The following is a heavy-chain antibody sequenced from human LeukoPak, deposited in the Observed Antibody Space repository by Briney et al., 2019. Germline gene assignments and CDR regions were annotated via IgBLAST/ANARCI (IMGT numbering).Heavy chain of an antibody. J-gene: IGHJ6*02. CDR3: ASPFREGYYYGMDV. CDR1: GFTVSSNY. CDR2: INTGGST. V-gene: IGHV3-66*01. Sequence: GGSLKLSCAASGFTVSSNYMPWVRQAPGQGLEWVSLINTGGSTYYADSVMGRFAISTDDPKNTLYLHMNSLSAEDTAVYYCASPFREGYYYGMDVWGQGTTVTVSS. D-gene: IGHD3-10*01.